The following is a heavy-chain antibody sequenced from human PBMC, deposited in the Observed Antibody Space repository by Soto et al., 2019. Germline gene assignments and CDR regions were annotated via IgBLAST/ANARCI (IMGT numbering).Heavy chain of an antibody. CDR2: ISAYNGNT. J-gene: IGHJ4*02. CDR3: ARDFQYYYDSGSTYYFDY. CDR1: GYTFTSYG. Sequence: ASVKVSCKASGYTFTSYGISWVRQAPGQGLEWMGWISAYNGNTNYAQKLQGRVTMTTDTSTSTAYMELRSLRSEDTAVYYCARDFQYYYDSGSTYYFDYWGQGTLVTVSS. V-gene: IGHV1-18*01. D-gene: IGHD3-10*01.